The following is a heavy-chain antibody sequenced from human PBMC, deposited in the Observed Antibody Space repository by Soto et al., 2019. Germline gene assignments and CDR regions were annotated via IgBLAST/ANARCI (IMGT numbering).Heavy chain of an antibody. CDR2: ISWNSGNI. Sequence: GGSLRLSCAASGFTFDDYAMHWVRQAPGKGLEWGSGISWNSGNIGYADSVKGRFTISRDNAKNSMYLQMNSLRPEDTASYYCAKDRYYDFCSGNRMDVWGRGTSVTVSS. D-gene: IGHD3-3*01. CDR3: AKDRYYDFCSGNRMDV. J-gene: IGHJ6*02. V-gene: IGHV3-9*01. CDR1: GFTFDDYA.